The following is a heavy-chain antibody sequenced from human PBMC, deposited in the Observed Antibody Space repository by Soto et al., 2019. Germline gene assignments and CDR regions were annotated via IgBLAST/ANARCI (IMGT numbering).Heavy chain of an antibody. J-gene: IGHJ4*02. CDR1: GFTFRSYG. CDR2: ISYDGSNK. CDR3: AKTKVLYSSSSPGY. V-gene: IGHV3-30*18. D-gene: IGHD6-6*01. Sequence: SLRLSFSASGFTFRSYGMHWVRQAPGKGLEWVAVISYDGSNKYYADSVKGRFTISRDNSKKTLYLQMNSLRAEDTAVYYCAKTKVLYSSSSPGYWGQGTLVTVSS.